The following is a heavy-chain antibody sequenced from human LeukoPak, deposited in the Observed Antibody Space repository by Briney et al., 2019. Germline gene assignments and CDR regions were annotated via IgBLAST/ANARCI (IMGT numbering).Heavy chain of an antibody. J-gene: IGHJ5*02. D-gene: IGHD6-19*01. V-gene: IGHV3-11*04. CDR3: ARGGSS. Sequence: GGSLRLSCTVSAFTFSDYYMSWVRQAPGKGLEWVSYISSSGSMLHYADSVEGRFTISRDNAKSSLYLQMSSLRVEDTAVYYCARGGSSWGQGTLVTVSS. CDR2: ISSSGSML. CDR1: AFTFSDYY.